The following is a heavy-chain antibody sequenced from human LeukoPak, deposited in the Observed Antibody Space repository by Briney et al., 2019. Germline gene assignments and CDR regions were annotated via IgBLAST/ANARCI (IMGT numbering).Heavy chain of an antibody. CDR3: ARDPYNSGSSYFGY. V-gene: IGHV3-53*01. Sequence: PGGSLRLSCAASGFTVSTYYMTWVRQAPGKGLEWVSAIYSGGSTFYADSVKGRFTISRDNSKNTLYLQMNSLRAEDTAVYYCARDPYNSGSSYFGYWGQGTLVTVSA. CDR1: GFTVSTYY. CDR2: IYSGGST. J-gene: IGHJ4*02. D-gene: IGHD3-10*01.